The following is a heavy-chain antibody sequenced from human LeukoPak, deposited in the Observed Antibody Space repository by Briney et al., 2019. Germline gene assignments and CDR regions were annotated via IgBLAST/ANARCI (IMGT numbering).Heavy chain of an antibody. D-gene: IGHD6-6*01. CDR2: IYTSGST. Sequence: SETLSLTCTVSGGSISSYYWSWIRQPAGKGLEWIGRIYTSGSTNYNPSLKSRVTMSVDTSKNQFSLKLSSVTAADTAVYYCARAMSIAARLQTIFDYWGQGTLVTVSS. CDR1: GGSISSYY. CDR3: ARAMSIAARLQTIFDY. J-gene: IGHJ4*02. V-gene: IGHV4-4*07.